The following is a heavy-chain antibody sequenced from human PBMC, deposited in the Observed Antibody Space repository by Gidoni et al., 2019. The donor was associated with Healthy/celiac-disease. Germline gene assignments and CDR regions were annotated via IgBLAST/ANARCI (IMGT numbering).Heavy chain of an antibody. CDR1: RASISSYY. V-gene: IGHV4-59*01. CDR2: IYYSGST. Sequence: QVQLQESGPGLVTPSETLSLTCTVSRASISSYYWSWIRQPPGKGLEWIGYIYYSGSTNSNPSLKSRVTISVDTSKNQFSLKLSSVTAADTAVYYCARGPPNDYWGQGTLVTVSS. J-gene: IGHJ4*02. CDR3: ARGPPNDY.